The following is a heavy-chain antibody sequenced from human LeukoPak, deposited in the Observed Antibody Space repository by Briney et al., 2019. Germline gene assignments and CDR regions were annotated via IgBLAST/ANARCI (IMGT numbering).Heavy chain of an antibody. D-gene: IGHD3-22*01. CDR2: IYYSGST. V-gene: IGHV4-39*07. J-gene: IGHJ4*02. CDR1: GGSISSSSYY. Sequence: PSETLSLTCTVSGGSISSSSYYWGWIRQPPGKGLEWIGSIYYSGSTYYNPSLKSRVTISVDTSKNQFSLKLSSVTAADTAVYYCARENDTSGFSASGFDSWGQGTLVTVSS. CDR3: ARENDTSGFSASGFDS.